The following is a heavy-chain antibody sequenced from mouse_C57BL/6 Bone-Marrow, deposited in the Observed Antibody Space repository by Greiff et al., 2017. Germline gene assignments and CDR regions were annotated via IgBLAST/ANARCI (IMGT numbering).Heavy chain of an antibody. CDR3: VRHGWFSWFAY. CDR2: IRSKSNNYAT. J-gene: IGHJ3*01. V-gene: IGHV10-1*01. Sequence: EVKLQESGGGLVQPKGSLKLSCAASGFSFNTYAMNWVRQAPGKGLEWVARIRSKSNNYATYYADSVKDRFTISRDDSESMLYLQMNNLKTEDTAMYYCVRHGWFSWFAYWGQGTLVTVSA. CDR1: GFSFNTYA. D-gene: IGHD2-3*01.